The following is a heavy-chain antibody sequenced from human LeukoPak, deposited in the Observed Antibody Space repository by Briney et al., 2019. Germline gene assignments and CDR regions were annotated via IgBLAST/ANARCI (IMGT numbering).Heavy chain of an antibody. J-gene: IGHJ4*02. Sequence: ASVKVSCKASGYTFTGYYMHWVRQAPGQGLEWMGWINPNSGGTNYAQKFQGRVTMTRDTSISTAYMELSRLRSDDTAVYYCARYWRYYYDSSGLGPTFDYWGQGTLVTVSS. CDR3: ARYWRYYYDSSGLGPTFDY. CDR2: INPNSGGT. D-gene: IGHD3-22*01. CDR1: GYTFTGYY. V-gene: IGHV1-2*02.